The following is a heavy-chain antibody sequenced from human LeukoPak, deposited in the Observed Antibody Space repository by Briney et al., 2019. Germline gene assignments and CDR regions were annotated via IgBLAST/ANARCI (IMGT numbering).Heavy chain of an antibody. D-gene: IGHD5-18*01. CDR2: INTDGSST. V-gene: IGHV3-74*01. CDR1: GFSFSRYW. J-gene: IGHJ4*02. CDR3: AREVDTAMVKDY. Sequence: QTRGSLRLSCAAPGFSFSRYWMHWVRQAPGEGLVWVSRINTDGSSTNYADSVKGRFTISRDNAKKTLSLQMNSLRAEDTAVYYCAREVDTAMVKDYWGQGTLVSVSS.